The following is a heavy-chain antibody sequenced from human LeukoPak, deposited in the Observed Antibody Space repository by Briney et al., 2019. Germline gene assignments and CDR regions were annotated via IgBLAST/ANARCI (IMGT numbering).Heavy chain of an antibody. CDR1: GFTFDDYA. Sequence: GGSLRLSCAASGFTFDDYAMHWVRQAPGKGLEWVSGISWNSGSMGYADSVKGRFTISRDNAKNSLYLQMNSLRAEDTALYYCAKVGSSGYSSPDRFDYWGQGTLVTVSS. V-gene: IGHV3-9*01. J-gene: IGHJ4*02. D-gene: IGHD3-22*01. CDR2: ISWNSGSM. CDR3: AKVGSSGYSSPDRFDY.